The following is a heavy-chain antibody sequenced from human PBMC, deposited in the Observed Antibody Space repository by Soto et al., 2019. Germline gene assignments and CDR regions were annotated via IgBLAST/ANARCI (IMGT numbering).Heavy chain of an antibody. J-gene: IGHJ5*02. CDR3: GFGGSGSYRSYWCDP. V-gene: IGHV5-51*03. Sequence: EVQLVQSGAEAKKPGASLKISCKGSGYTFTNYWIGWVRQMPGKGLEWMGIIYPGNSDTTYSPSFQGQATMLADKAIITAYLQSSSRRASETAVYYCGFGGSGSYRSYWCDPGGQGTLVTVSS. D-gene: IGHD3-10*01. CDR2: IYPGNSDT. CDR1: GYTFTNYW.